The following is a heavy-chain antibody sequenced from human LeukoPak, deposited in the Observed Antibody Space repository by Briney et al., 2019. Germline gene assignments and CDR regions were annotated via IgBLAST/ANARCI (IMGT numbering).Heavy chain of an antibody. CDR3: ARNAEHKHLDY. D-gene: IGHD1-1*01. J-gene: IGHJ4*02. CDR2: IIPIFGTA. V-gene: IGHV1-69*06. Sequence: ASVKVSCKASGGTFSSYAISWVRQAAGQGLEWMGGIIPIFGTANYAQKFQGRVTITADKSTSTAYMELSSLRAEDTAVYCCARNAEHKHLDYWGQGTLVTVSS. CDR1: GGTFSSYA.